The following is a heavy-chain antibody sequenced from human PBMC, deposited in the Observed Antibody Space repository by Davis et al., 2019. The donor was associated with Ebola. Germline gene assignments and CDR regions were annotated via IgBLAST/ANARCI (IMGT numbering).Heavy chain of an antibody. CDR1: GYTFTSYG. D-gene: IGHD4-17*01. V-gene: IGHV1-18*01. Sequence: AASVKVSCKASGYTFTSYGISWVRQAPGQGLEWMGWISAFSGNTNYAQKLQGRVTMTTDTSTSTAYMELRSLRSDDTAVYYCARRDYGDYGAVWGQGTLVTVSS. CDR2: ISAFSGNT. J-gene: IGHJ4*02. CDR3: ARRDYGDYGAV.